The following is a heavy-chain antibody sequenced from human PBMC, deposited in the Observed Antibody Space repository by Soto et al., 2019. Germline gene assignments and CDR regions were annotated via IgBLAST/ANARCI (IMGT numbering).Heavy chain of an antibody. Sequence: TSETLSLTCTVSGDSIISSDFYWGWVRQPPGKGLEWIGSIFYLGSSYYNPSLKSRATMSVDTSKNQFSLRLRSVTAADTALYFCARHSLALRKNNWFDPWGQGIMVTVSS. CDR2: IFYLGSS. CDR3: ARHSLALRKNNWFDP. D-gene: IGHD3-3*02. V-gene: IGHV4-39*01. J-gene: IGHJ5*02. CDR1: GDSIISSDFY.